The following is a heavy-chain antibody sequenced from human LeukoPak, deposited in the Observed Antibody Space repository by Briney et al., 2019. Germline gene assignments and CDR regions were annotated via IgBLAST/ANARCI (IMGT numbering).Heavy chain of an antibody. V-gene: IGHV3-9*01. CDR3: AKGPGLGAGKRYFDL. J-gene: IGHJ2*01. D-gene: IGHD6-13*01. CDR2: ISWNSGNM. Sequence: GGSLRLSCAASGFTFNDYALHWVRQAPGKGQEWVSSISWNSGNMYYVDSVKGRFTISRDNAKNSLSLQMNSLKPEDTALYYCAKGPGLGAGKRYFDLWGRGTLVIVSS. CDR1: GFTFNDYA.